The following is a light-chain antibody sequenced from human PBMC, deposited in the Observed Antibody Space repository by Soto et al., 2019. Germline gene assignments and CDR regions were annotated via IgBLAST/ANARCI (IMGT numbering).Light chain of an antibody. J-gene: IGKJ4*01. Sequence: EIVLTQSPGPLSLSPGERATLSCRASQSVSSSHLAWYQQKPGLAPRLLIYGASIRATGIPDWFSGSGSGTDFTLTITRLEPEDFALYYCQQYGSSRTFGGGTKVEIK. CDR2: GAS. V-gene: IGKV3-20*01. CDR1: QSVSSSH. CDR3: QQYGSSRT.